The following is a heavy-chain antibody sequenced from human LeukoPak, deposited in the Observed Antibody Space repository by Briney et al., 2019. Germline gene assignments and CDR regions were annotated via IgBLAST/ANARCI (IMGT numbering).Heavy chain of an antibody. CDR1: GFTFSSYS. CDR2: INSDGSST. Sequence: PGGSLRLSCAAAGFTFSSYSMNWVRQAPGKGLVWVSRINSDGSSTSYADSVKGRFTISRDNAKNPLYLQMNSLRAEDTAVYYCASHHYSNSGGYIWGQGTMVTVSS. V-gene: IGHV3-74*01. J-gene: IGHJ3*02. CDR3: ASHHYSNSGGYI. D-gene: IGHD4-11*01.